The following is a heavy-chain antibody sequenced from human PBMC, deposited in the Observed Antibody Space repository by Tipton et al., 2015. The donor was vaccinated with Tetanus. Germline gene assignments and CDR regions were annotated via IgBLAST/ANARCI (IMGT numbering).Heavy chain of an antibody. Sequence: RSLRLSCVASGLIFSDYAMTWVRQAPGKGLEWVAVISYDGSNKYDAESVKGRLTISRGNSNNTLYVQMDSLRAEDTAVYYCARGPYHYGDYYFDYWGRGTLVTVSS. CDR3: ARGPYHYGDYYFDY. CDR2: ISYDGSNK. V-gene: IGHV3-30-3*01. D-gene: IGHD4-17*01. J-gene: IGHJ4*02. CDR1: GLIFSDYA.